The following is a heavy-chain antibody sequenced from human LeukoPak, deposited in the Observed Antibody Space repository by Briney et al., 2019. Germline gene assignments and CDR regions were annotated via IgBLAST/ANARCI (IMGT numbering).Heavy chain of an antibody. CDR1: GFTFSSFP. CDR2: INSRSNYI. CDR3: ARRWSPGYMDV. Sequence: GGSLRLSCAASGFTFSSFPMHWVRKAPGKGLEWVSSINSRSNYISYADSVKGRFTISRDNAKNSLSLQLNSLRAEDTAIFYCARRWSPGYMDVWGKGTSVTISS. D-gene: IGHD5-24*01. V-gene: IGHV3-21*01. J-gene: IGHJ6*03.